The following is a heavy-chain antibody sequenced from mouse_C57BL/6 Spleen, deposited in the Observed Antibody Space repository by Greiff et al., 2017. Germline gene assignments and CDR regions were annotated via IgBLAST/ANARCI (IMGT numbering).Heavy chain of an antibody. J-gene: IGHJ2*01. V-gene: IGHV3-6*01. CDR2: ISYDGSN. Sequence: EVKLVESGPGLVKPSQSLSLTCSVTGYSITSGSYWNWIRQIPGNKLEWMGYISYDGSNNYNPSLKNRISITRDTSKNQCFLKLNAVTTEDTATYYCAREGAQGTSYFDYWGQGTTLTVSS. CDR3: AREGAQGTSYFDY. CDR1: GYSITSGSY. D-gene: IGHD3-2*02.